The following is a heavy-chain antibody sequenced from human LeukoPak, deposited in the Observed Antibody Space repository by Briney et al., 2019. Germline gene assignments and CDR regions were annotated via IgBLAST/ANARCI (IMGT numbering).Heavy chain of an antibody. D-gene: IGHD2-2*01. V-gene: IGHV3-7*01. CDR1: GFTFSSYW. CDR2: IKQDGSEK. CDR3: ARDWVVDNTYYFDY. J-gene: IGHJ4*02. Sequence: GGYLRLSCAASGFTFSSYWMSWVRQAPGKGLEWVANIKQDGSEKYYVDSVKGRFTISRDNAKNSLHLQMNSLRAEDTAVYYCARDWVVDNTYYFDYWGQGTLVTVSS.